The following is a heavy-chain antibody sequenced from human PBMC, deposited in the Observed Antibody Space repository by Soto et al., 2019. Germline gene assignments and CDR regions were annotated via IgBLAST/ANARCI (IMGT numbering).Heavy chain of an antibody. J-gene: IGHJ4*02. CDR3: ARSSGPIPYYFDY. V-gene: IGHV3-11*04. Sequence: PGGSLRLSCAASGFTFSDYYMSWIRQAPGKGLEWVSYISSSGSTIYYADSVKGRFTISRDNSKNTLYLQMNSLRAEDTAVYYCARSSGPIPYYFDYWGQGTLVTVSS. CDR1: GFTFSDYY. CDR2: ISSSGSTI. D-gene: IGHD2-15*01.